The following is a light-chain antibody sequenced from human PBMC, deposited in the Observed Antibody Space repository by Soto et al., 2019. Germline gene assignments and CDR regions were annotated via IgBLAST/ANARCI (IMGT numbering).Light chain of an antibody. J-gene: IGKJ4*01. CDR1: QALSNY. Sequence: DIQLTQSPSVLSASVGDTVTITCRASQALSNYLAWYQQKPGKAPDLLIYSASTLQSGVPSRFSGSGSETEFSLTIRALQPEDFATSYCQQLSRYPLTFGGGTKVDI. V-gene: IGKV1-9*01. CDR2: SAS. CDR3: QQLSRYPLT.